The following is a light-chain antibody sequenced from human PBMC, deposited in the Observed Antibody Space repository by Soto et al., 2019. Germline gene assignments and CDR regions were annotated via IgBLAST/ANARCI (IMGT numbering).Light chain of an antibody. Sequence: DIKMTQSPSSLSASVGDRVTITCRASQYISNYLNWYQQKSGTAPKLLIHTASTLQSGVPSRFSGRGSEPDFTLIISSVQPDDFAIYYCQQSYSTPPTFGQGTNLEIK. V-gene: IGKV1-39*01. CDR3: QQSYSTPPT. CDR1: QYISNY. J-gene: IGKJ2*01. CDR2: TAS.